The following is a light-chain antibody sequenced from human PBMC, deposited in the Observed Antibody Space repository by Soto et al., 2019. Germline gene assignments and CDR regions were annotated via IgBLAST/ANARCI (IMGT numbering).Light chain of an antibody. CDR2: GAS. Sequence: DIQMTQSPSSLSASVGDRVTITCRASQGIRNDLGWYQQKPGKAPKRLIYGASSLQSGVTSRFSGSGSGTEFTLTIRSPQAEDVSTYYCLRHDSHPLTVGGGTKVEIK. CDR3: LRHDSHPLT. V-gene: IGKV1-17*01. J-gene: IGKJ4*01. CDR1: QGIRND.